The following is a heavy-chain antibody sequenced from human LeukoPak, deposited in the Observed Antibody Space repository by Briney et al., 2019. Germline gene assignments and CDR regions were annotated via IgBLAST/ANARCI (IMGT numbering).Heavy chain of an antibody. CDR1: GGSFSGYY. CDR2: INHSGST. J-gene: IGHJ6*03. CDR3: ARTSTIFGVVMSNYYYMDV. D-gene: IGHD3-3*01. V-gene: IGHV4-34*01. Sequence: SETLSLTCAVYGGSFSGYYWSWIRQPPGKGLEWIGEINHSGSTNYNPSLKSRVTISVDTSKNQFSLKLSSVTAADTAVYYCARTSTIFGVVMSNYYYMDVWGKGTTVTVSS.